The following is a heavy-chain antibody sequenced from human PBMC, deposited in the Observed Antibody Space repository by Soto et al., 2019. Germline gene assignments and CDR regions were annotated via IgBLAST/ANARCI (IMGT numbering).Heavy chain of an antibody. CDR3: ARANWYSEY. Sequence: QVHLQESGPGLMKPSETLSLTCTVSGGSINNHYWSWIRQPPGKGLEWIGYIYYTWSTNYNPSLKSPVTMSVDTSKNQFSLNLTSLTAAETAIYYCARANWYSEYWGQGTLVTVSS. V-gene: IGHV4-59*11. CDR2: IYYTWST. J-gene: IGHJ4*02. D-gene: IGHD7-27*01. CDR1: GGSINNHY.